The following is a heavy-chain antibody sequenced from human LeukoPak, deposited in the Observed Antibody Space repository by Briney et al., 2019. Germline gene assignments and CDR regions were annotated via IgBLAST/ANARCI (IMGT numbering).Heavy chain of an antibody. Sequence: PSETLSLTCTVSGGSLGSYYWSWIRQPPGKGLEWIGYIYYSGSTNYNPSLKSRVTISVDTSKNQFSLKLSSVTAADTAVYYCARHSDLTPGGWEFDYWGQGTLVTVSS. V-gene: IGHV4-59*01. CDR2: IYYSGST. D-gene: IGHD1-26*01. CDR1: GGSLGSYY. J-gene: IGHJ4*02. CDR3: ARHSDLTPGGWEFDY.